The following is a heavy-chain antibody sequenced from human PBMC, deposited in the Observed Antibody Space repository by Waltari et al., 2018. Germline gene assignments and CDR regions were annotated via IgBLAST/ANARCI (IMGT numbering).Heavy chain of an antibody. CDR1: GFTFSSYG. V-gene: IGHV3-30*18. J-gene: IGHJ4*02. CDR2: ISYDGSNK. CDR3: AKDSPSTEDY. D-gene: IGHD6-6*01. Sequence: QVQLVESGGGVVQPGRSLRLSCAASGFTFSSYGMHWVRQAPGKGLEWVAVISYDGSNKYYADSVKGRFTISRDNSKNTLYLQMNSLRAEDTAVYYCAKDSPSTEDYWGQGTLVTVSS.